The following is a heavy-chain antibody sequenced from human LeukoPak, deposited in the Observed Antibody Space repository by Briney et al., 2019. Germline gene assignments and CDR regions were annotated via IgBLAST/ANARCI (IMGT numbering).Heavy chain of an antibody. J-gene: IGHJ6*02. CDR1: GFTFSSYG. CDR3: ARDGNHYGMDV. Sequence: PGGSPRLSCAASGFTFSSYGMHWVRQAPGKGLEWVAVIWYDGSNKYYADSVEGRFTISRDNSKNTLYLQMNSLRAEDTAVYYCARDGNHYGMDVWGQGTTVTVSS. V-gene: IGHV3-33*01. D-gene: IGHD4-23*01. CDR2: IWYDGSNK.